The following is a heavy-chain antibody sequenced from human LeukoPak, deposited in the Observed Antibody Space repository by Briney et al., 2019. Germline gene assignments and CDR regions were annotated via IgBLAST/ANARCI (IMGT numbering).Heavy chain of an antibody. CDR2: IRNKSDGGTA. Sequence: GGSLRLSCAASGFTFSNAWMAWVRQAPGKGLVFVGRIRNKSDGGTADSADPLKGRFTISRDDSTSTLYLQMNSLETEDTAVYYCTTWGGSFSRYWGQGTLVTVSS. D-gene: IGHD1-26*01. J-gene: IGHJ4*02. CDR3: TTWGGSFSRY. V-gene: IGHV3-15*01. CDR1: GFTFSNAW.